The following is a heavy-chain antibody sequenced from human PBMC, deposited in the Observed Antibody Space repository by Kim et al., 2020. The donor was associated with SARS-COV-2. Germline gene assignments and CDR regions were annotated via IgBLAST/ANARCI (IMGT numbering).Heavy chain of an antibody. D-gene: IGHD3-10*01. Sequence: RVTISVDTSKNQFSLKLSSVTAADTAVYYCARDLHYYGSGSYYKLGAFDIWGQGTMVTVSS. CDR3: ARDLHYYGSGSYYKLGAFDI. V-gene: IGHV4-39*07. J-gene: IGHJ3*02.